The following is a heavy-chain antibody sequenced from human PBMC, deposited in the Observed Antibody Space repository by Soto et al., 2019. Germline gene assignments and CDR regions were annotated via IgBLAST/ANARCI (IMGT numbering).Heavy chain of an antibody. Sequence: QLQLQESGPGLVKPSETLSLTCTVSGGSISSSSYYWGWIRQPPGKGLEWIGSIYYSGSTYYNPSRRMPVPLSVDTSKNQFSLKLSSVPAADTAVYYCARHAIGAAGFMGFDYWGQGTLVTVSS. D-gene: IGHD6-13*01. CDR2: IYYSGST. CDR1: GGSISSSSYY. CDR3: ARHAIGAAGFMGFDY. V-gene: IGHV4-39*01. J-gene: IGHJ4*02.